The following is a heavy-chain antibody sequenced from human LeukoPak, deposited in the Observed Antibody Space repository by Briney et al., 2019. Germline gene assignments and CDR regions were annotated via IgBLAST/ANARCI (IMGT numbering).Heavy chain of an antibody. CDR1: GFTFTDVY. V-gene: IGHV3-7*01. CDR3: ARGPSVVVVAATYPFDY. J-gene: IGHJ4*02. D-gene: IGHD2-15*01. CDR2: IKQDGSEE. Sequence: GGSLRLSCAASGFTFTDVYMSWIRQSPGKGLEWVANIKQDGSEEYYVDSVKGRFTISRDNAKNSLYLQMNSLRAEDTAVYYCARGPSVVVVAATYPFDYWGQGTLVTVSS.